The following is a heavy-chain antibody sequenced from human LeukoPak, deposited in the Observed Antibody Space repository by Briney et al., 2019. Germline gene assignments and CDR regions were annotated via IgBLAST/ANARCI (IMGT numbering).Heavy chain of an antibody. CDR1: GFTFSSYW. Sequence: PGGSLRLSCAASGFTFSSYWMSWVRQAPGKGLEWVANIKQDGSEKYYVDSVKGRFTISRDNAKNSLYLQMNSLRAGDTAVYYCARDQGGSSSWYGNHYFDYWGQGTLVTVSS. CDR3: ARDQGGSSSWYGNHYFDY. D-gene: IGHD6-13*01. J-gene: IGHJ4*02. V-gene: IGHV3-7*01. CDR2: IKQDGSEK.